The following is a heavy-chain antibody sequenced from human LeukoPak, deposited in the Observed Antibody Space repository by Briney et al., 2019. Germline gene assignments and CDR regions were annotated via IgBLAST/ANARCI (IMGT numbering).Heavy chain of an antibody. CDR3: AREGATVTKRYWYFDL. D-gene: IGHD4-17*01. V-gene: IGHV1-69*06. CDR2: IIPIFGTA. CDR1: GYTFADYG. J-gene: IGHJ2*01. Sequence: ASVKVSCKASGYTFADYGLSWVRQAPGQGLEWMGGIIPIFGTANYAQKFQGRVTITADKSTSTAYMELSSLRSEDTAVYYCAREGATVTKRYWYFDLWGRGTLVTVSS.